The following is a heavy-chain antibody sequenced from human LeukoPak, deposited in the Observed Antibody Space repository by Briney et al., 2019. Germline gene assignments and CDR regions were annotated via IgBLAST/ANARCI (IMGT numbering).Heavy chain of an antibody. CDR2: IYYSGST. Sequence: SETLSLTCTVSGGSISNYYWSWIRQPPGKGLEWIGYIYYSGSTNYNPSLKSLVTISVDTSKNQFSLKLTSVTAADTAVYYCARLPGMTTVDYYYYYMDVWGKGTTVTVSS. CDR1: GGSISNYY. CDR3: ARLPGMTTVDYYYYYMDV. V-gene: IGHV4-59*01. D-gene: IGHD4-11*01. J-gene: IGHJ6*03.